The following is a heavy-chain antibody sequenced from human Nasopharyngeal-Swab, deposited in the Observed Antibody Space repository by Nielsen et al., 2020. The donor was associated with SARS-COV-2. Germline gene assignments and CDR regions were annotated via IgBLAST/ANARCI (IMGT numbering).Heavy chain of an antibody. CDR1: GFTFSDYY. CDR3: AKDLNSEGYCSSTSCYVLDYYGMDV. V-gene: IGHV3-11*01. Sequence: GESLKISCAASGFTFSDYYMSWIRQAPGKGLEWVSYISSSGSTTYYADSVKGRFTISRDNSKNTLYLQMNSLRAGDTAVYYCAKDLNSEGYCSSTSCYVLDYYGMDVWGQGTTVTVSS. D-gene: IGHD2-2*01. J-gene: IGHJ6*02. CDR2: ISSSGSTT.